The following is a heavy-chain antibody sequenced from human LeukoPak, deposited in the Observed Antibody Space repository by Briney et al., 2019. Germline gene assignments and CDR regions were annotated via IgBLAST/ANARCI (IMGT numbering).Heavy chain of an antibody. Sequence: PSETLSLTCTVSGGSISSSSYYWGWIRQPPGKGLEWIGSIYYSGSTYYNPSLKSRVTISVDTSKNQFSLKLSSVTAADTAVYYCARVGETTVVTSFDYWGQGTLVTVSS. CDR1: GGSISSSSYY. D-gene: IGHD4-23*01. CDR3: ARVGETTVVTSFDY. V-gene: IGHV4-39*07. J-gene: IGHJ4*02. CDR2: IYYSGST.